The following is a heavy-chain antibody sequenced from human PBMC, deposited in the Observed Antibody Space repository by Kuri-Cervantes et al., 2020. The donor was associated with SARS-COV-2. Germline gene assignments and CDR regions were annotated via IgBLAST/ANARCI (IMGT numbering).Heavy chain of an antibody. CDR2: INHSGST. D-gene: IGHD6-13*01. J-gene: IGHJ4*02. CDR3: AREGSSSWYRTKGGYFDY. CDR1: GGSISSSSYY. V-gene: IGHV4-39*07. Sequence: SETLSLTCTVSGGSISSSSYYWSWIRQPPGKGLEWIGEINHSGSTNYNPSLKSRVTISVDTSKNQFSLKLSSVTAADTAVYYCAREGSSSWYRTKGGYFDYWGQGTLVTVSS.